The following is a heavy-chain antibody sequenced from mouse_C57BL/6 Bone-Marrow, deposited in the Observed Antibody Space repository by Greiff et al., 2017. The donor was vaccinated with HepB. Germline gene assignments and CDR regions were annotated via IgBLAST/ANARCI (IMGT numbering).Heavy chain of an antibody. J-gene: IGHJ3*01. D-gene: IGHD3-2*02. CDR3: ARGLRLRRAY. V-gene: IGHV1-69*01. CDR2: IDPSDSYT. CDR1: GYTFTSYW. Sequence: VQLHQPGAELVMPGASVKLSCKASGYTFTSYWMHWVKQRPGQGLEWIGEIDPSDSYTNYNQKFKGKSTLTVDKSSSTAYMQLSSLTSEDSAVYYCARGLRLRRAYWGQGTLVTVSA.